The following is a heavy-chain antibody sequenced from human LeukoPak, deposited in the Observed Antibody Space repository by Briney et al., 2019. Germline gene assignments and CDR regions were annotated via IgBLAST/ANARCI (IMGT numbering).Heavy chain of an antibody. D-gene: IGHD3-22*01. CDR1: GYTFTGYY. Sequence: ASVKVSCTASGYTFTGYYMHWVRQAPGKGLEWMGGFDPEDGETIYAQKFQGRVTMTEDTSTDTAYMELSSLRSEDTAVYYCSTVPESYDSSGGDYWGQGTLVTVSS. J-gene: IGHJ4*02. CDR2: FDPEDGET. V-gene: IGHV1-24*01. CDR3: STVPESYDSSGGDY.